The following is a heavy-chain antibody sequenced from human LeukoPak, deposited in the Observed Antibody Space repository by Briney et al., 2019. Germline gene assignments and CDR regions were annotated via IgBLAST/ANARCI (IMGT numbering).Heavy chain of an antibody. CDR1: GGCIGSYY. CDR2: IYYSGST. V-gene: IGHV4-59*01. CDR3: ALNYYGSGGTFDY. D-gene: IGHD3-10*01. J-gene: IGHJ4*02. Sequence: SETLSVTCTVAGGCIGSYYWSWIRQPPGKGLEWIGYIYYSGSTNYNPSLKSRVTISVDTSENQFSLKLSSVTAADTAVYYCALNYYGSGGTFDYWGQGTLVSVSS.